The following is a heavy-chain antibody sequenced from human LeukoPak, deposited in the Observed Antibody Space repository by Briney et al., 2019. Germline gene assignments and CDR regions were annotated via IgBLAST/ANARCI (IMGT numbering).Heavy chain of an antibody. J-gene: IGHJ4*02. D-gene: IGHD6-19*01. CDR2: ISYDGSNK. Sequence: GGSLRLSCAASGFTFSSYAMHWVRQAPGKGLEWVAVISYDGSNKYYADSVKGRFTISRDNSKNTLYLQMNSLRAEDTAVYYCAKSAGNYYFDYWGQGTLVTASS. V-gene: IGHV3-30-3*02. CDR1: GFTFSSYA. CDR3: AKSAGNYYFDY.